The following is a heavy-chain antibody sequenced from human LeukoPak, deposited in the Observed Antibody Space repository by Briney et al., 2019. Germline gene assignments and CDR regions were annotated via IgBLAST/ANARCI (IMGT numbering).Heavy chain of an antibody. V-gene: IGHV3-74*01. CDR2: INSDGSST. D-gene: IGHD3/OR15-3a*01. CDR1: GFTFSSYW. J-gene: IGHJ3*02. CDR3: ARVGEGLVTPLGDAFDI. Sequence: GGSLRLSCAASGFTFSSYWMHWVRQAPGKGLVWVSRINSDGSSTSYADSVKGRFTISRDNAKNTLYLQMNSLGAEDTAVYYCARVGEGLVTPLGDAFDIWGQGTMVTVSS.